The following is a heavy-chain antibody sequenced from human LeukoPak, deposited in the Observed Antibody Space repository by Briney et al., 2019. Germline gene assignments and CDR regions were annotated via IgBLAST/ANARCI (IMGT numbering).Heavy chain of an antibody. CDR1: GGSISSYY. CDR2: IYYSGST. D-gene: IGHD5-18*01. Sequence: PSETLSLTCTVSGGSISSYYWSWIRQPPGKGLEWIGYIYYSGSTNYNPSLKSRVTISVDTSENQFSLKLSSVTAADTAVYYCATNSGYSYGLDYWGQGTLVTVSS. V-gene: IGHV4-59*01. J-gene: IGHJ4*02. CDR3: ATNSGYSYGLDY.